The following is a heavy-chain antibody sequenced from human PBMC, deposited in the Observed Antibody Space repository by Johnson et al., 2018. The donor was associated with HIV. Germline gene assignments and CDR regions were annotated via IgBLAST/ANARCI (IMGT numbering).Heavy chain of an antibody. CDR3: ARDRNYYDSSAQGAFDI. J-gene: IGHJ3*02. CDR2: IYSGGST. Sequence: VQLVESGGGLIQPGGSLRLSCAASGFTVSSNYMSWVRQAPGQGLEWVSVIYSGGSTYYADSVKGRFTIPRDNSKNTLYLQMNSLRAEDTAVYYCARDRNYYDSSAQGAFDIWGQGTMVTVSS. V-gene: IGHV3-53*01. D-gene: IGHD3-22*01. CDR1: GFTVSSNY.